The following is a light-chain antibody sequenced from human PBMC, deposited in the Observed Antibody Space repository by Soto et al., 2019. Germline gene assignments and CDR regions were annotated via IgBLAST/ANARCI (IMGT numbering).Light chain of an antibody. J-gene: IGKJ1*01. CDR3: QQYAGSRT. CDR2: GAS. V-gene: IGKV3-15*01. CDR1: QSVGSN. Sequence: EIVMTQSPVTLSVSPGERATLSCRASQSVGSNLAWYQQKPGQAPRLLISGASTGATGVPATFSGSGSGTDFTLTISRLAPEDFAVYYCQQYAGSRTFGQGTKVDIK.